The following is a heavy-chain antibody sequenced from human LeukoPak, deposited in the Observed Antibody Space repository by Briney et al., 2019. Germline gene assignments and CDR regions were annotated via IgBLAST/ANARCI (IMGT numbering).Heavy chain of an antibody. Sequence: LETLSLTCTVSGDSIDSYYWSWIRQPPGEGLQWIGYVFYSGPTNYDASLKSRVAISVDGSKNQFSLKLTSVSAADTAVYYCAGRSARYFDSWGQGTPVTVSS. V-gene: IGHV4-59*01. CDR2: VFYSGPT. CDR3: AGRSARYFDS. J-gene: IGHJ4*02. D-gene: IGHD1-26*01. CDR1: GDSIDSYY.